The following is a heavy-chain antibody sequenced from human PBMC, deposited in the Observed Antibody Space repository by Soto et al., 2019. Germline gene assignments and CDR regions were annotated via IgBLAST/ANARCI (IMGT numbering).Heavy chain of an antibody. CDR3: ARDGKVSGSATHWFDP. CDR2: IFYSGST. J-gene: IGHJ5*02. CDR1: GGSISNYY. D-gene: IGHD1-26*01. V-gene: IGHV4-59*01. Sequence: QVQLQESGPGLVKPSETLSLTCTVSGGSISNYYWSWIRQPPGKGLEWIGCIFYSGSTNYSPSLRSRVTISVDPSKNQFALELSSVTAADTAVYYCARDGKVSGSATHWFDPWGQGTLVTVSS.